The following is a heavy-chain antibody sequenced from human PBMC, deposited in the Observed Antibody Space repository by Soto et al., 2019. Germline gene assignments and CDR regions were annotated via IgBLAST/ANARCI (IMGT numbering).Heavy chain of an antibody. CDR3: ARHKSWNYYYFDY. CDR1: GYTFTSQR. CDR2: ISAHNGNT. D-gene: IGHD1-7*01. J-gene: IGHJ4*02. Sequence: SVKFSGNPSGYTFTSQRIGWVRLAPGQGLEWLGSISAHNGNTGYVQKFQGRVTMTTDTSTSTAYVELRSLTSDDTAVYYCARHKSWNYYYFDYWGQGTLVT. V-gene: IGHV1-18*01.